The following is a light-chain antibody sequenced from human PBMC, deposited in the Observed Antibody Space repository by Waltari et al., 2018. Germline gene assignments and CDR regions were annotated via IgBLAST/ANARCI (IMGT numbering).Light chain of an antibody. J-gene: IGLJ2*01. CDR2: DDT. V-gene: IGLV2-11*03. Sequence: SWYQQRPDKAPKCMIDDDTNRPSGVSYRFSGSDSGITASLTSSGLQAEDEADYYCCSYVSSSVLFGGGTKLTVL. CDR3: CSYVSSSVL.